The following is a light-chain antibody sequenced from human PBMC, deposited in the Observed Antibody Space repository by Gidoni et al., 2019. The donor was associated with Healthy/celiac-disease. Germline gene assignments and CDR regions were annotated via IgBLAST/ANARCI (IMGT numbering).Light chain of an antibody. CDR1: QGISSA. Sequence: AIQLTQSPSSLSASVGDRVTITCRASQGISSALAWYQQKPGKAPKLLIYDASSLESGVPSRFSGSGSGTDFTLTISSLQPEDFATYYCQQFNSYQCSFXQXTKLEIK. CDR2: DAS. V-gene: IGKV1-13*02. J-gene: IGKJ2*04. CDR3: QQFNSYQCS.